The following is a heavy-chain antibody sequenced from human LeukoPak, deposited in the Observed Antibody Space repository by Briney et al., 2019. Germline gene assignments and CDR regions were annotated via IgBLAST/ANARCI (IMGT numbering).Heavy chain of an antibody. CDR1: GFTFDDYA. J-gene: IGHJ4*02. D-gene: IGHD3-22*01. CDR3: AKDKGGGSGYYAYYFDY. Sequence: GRSLRLSCAASGFTFDDYALHWVRQAPGKGLEWVSGISWNSGSIGYADSVKGRFTISRDNAKNSLYLQMNSLRAEDTALYYCAKDKGGGSGYYAYYFDYWGQGTLVSVSS. CDR2: ISWNSGSI. V-gene: IGHV3-9*01.